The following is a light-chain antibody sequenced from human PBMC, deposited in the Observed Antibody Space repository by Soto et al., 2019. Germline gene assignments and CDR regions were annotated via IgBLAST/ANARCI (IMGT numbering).Light chain of an antibody. J-gene: IGKJ1*01. Sequence: EIVLTQSPGTLSLSPGERATHSCRASQSVSSSYLAWYQQKPGQAPRLLINGASSRATGIPDRFSGSGSGTAFTLTISGLEPDDFAVYYCQQYGDSWTFGQGTKVEIK. CDR1: QSVSSSY. CDR3: QQYGDSWT. V-gene: IGKV3-20*01. CDR2: GAS.